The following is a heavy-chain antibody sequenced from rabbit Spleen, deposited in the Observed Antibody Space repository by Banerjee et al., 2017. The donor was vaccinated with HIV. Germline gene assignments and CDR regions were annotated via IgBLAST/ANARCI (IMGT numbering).Heavy chain of an antibody. CDR2: IYAGSTGTI. CDR1: RFSFLSVHW. J-gene: IGHJ4*01. CDR3: ARNFDL. Sequence: QSLAESGGDLVKPGASLPLTCKASRFSFLSVHWIYWVRQAPGKGLEWIGTIYAGSTGTIDYASWAKGRFTISKTSSTTVTLQMTSLTAAETAAYFCARNFDLWGPGTLVTVS. V-gene: IGHV1S40*01.